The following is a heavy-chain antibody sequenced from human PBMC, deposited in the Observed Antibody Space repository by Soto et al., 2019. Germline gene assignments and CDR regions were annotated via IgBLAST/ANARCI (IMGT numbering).Heavy chain of an antibody. D-gene: IGHD4-4*01. V-gene: IGHV1-46*01. Sequence: ASVKVSCKASGYTFSTYYMHWVRQAPGQGYEWMGIINPSGGSTTYAQKFQGRVTMTRDTSTTTVYMELSSLRSEDTAVYYCARYDYNGYYFDYGGQGTLVTV. J-gene: IGHJ4*02. CDR3: ARYDYNGYYFDY. CDR1: GYTFSTYY. CDR2: INPSGGST.